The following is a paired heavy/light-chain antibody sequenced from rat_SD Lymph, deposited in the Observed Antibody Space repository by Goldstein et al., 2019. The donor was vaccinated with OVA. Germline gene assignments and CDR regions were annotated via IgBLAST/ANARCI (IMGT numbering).Heavy chain of an antibody. Sequence: QVQLKESGPGLVQPSQTLSLTCSVSGLSLTSNSVSWIRQPPGKGLEWMGVIWSNGGTDYNSTVKSRLSISRDTSKSQVFLQMNSLQTEDTAMYFCARIRRVFDYWGQGVMVTVSS. CDR2: IWSNGGT. CDR3: ARIRRVFDY. D-gene: IGHD1-11*01. CDR1: GLSLTSNS. J-gene: IGHJ2*01. V-gene: IGHV2-47*01.
Light chain of an antibody. CDR1: SSVHY. Sequence: EIVLTQSPTTMAASPGEKVTITCRANSSVHYIHWYQQKSGASPKPWIYDTSKLASGVPNRFSGSGSGTSYSLTISSMETEDTATYYCQQWSGNSLTFGSGTKLGIK. CDR3: QQWSGNSLT. CDR2: DTS. J-gene: IGKJ5*01. V-gene: IGKV4S2*01.